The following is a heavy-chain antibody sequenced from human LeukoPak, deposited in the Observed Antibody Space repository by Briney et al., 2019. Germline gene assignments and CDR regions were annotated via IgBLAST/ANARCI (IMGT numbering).Heavy chain of an antibody. CDR3: AKDLYSSGWYLNYFDY. Sequence: GGSLRLSSAASGFTFSSYAMSWVRQAPGKGLEWVSAISGSGGSTYYADSVKGRFTISRDNSKNTLYLQMNSLRAEDTAVYYCAKDLYSSGWYLNYFDYWGQGTLVTVSS. V-gene: IGHV3-23*01. D-gene: IGHD6-19*01. CDR1: GFTFSSYA. J-gene: IGHJ4*02. CDR2: ISGSGGST.